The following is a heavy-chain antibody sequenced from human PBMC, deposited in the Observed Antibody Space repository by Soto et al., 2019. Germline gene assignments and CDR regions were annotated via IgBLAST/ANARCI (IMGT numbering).Heavy chain of an antibody. Sequence: PTETLSLTCTVSGTSISSYYWSWIRQPPGKGLEWIANIHYSGTTNYNPSLASRVTLSVDTSKNQFSLKMTSVTAADRAMYFCARYNSYAIDYWGRGTLVTVSS. J-gene: IGHJ4*02. D-gene: IGHD2-8*01. CDR3: ARYNSYAIDY. CDR1: GTSISSYY. CDR2: IHYSGTT. V-gene: IGHV4-59*01.